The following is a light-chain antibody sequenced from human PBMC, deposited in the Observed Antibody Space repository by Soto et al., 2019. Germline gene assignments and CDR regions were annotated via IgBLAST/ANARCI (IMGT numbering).Light chain of an antibody. CDR1: QGFTNY. CDR2: GAS. CDR3: QQLNSYPLT. Sequence: IQLTQSPSSLSASVGDRVTITCRASQGFTNYLAWYQQKPGKAPELLIYGASSLERGVPSRFSGSGSGTDFTLTISSLQPEDFASYYCQQLNSYPLTFGGGTKVEIK. V-gene: IGKV1-9*01. J-gene: IGKJ4*01.